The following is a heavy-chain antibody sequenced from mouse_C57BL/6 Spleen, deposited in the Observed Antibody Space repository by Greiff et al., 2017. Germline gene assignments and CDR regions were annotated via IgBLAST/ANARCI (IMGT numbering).Heavy chain of an antibody. CDR2: ISSGGSYT. CDR1: GFTFSSYG. J-gene: IGHJ3*01. CDR3: ASPTYDGYFAY. D-gene: IGHD2-3*01. Sequence: EVMLVESGGDLVKPGGSLKLSCAASGFTFSSYGMSWVRQTPDKRLEWVATISSGGSYTYYPDSVKGRFTISRDNAKNTLYLQMSSLKSEDTAMYYCASPTYDGYFAYWGQGTLVTVSA. V-gene: IGHV5-6*02.